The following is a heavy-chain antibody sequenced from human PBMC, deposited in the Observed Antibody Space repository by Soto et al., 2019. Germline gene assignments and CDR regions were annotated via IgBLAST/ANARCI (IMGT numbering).Heavy chain of an antibody. Sequence: GGSLRLSCAASGFTFSSYGMHWVRQAPGKGLEWVAVIWYDGSNKYYADSVKGRFTISRDNSKNTLYLQMNSLRAEDTAVYYCARAGKGIVGVSTHYYFDYWGQGTLVTVSS. J-gene: IGHJ4*02. CDR2: IWYDGSNK. CDR1: GFTFSSYG. V-gene: IGHV3-33*01. D-gene: IGHD1-26*01. CDR3: ARAGKGIVGVSTHYYFDY.